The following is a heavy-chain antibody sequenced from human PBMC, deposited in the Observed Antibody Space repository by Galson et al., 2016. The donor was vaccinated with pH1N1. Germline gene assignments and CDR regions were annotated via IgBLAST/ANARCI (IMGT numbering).Heavy chain of an antibody. J-gene: IGHJ4*02. D-gene: IGHD3-3*01. CDR3: ARATHGDDFWSGYAFDF. V-gene: IGHV3-11*06. Sequence: SLRLSCAASGFAFNYYNMNWVRLAPGRGLEWVSSISLSSATTKYADSVRGRFTVSRDNAKNTLYLQMNSLRAEDTAVYFCARATHGDDFWSGYAFDFWGQGTLITVSS. CDR2: ISLSSATT. CDR1: GFAFNYYN.